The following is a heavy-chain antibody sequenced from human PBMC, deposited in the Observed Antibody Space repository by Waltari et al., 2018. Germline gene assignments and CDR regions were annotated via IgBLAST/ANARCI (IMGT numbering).Heavy chain of an antibody. Sequence: VQLHQWGAGLLKPSETLSLTCGLQGGSFYVYYWSWVRQSPGKVLEWIGEINHAGNINYNPSLKSRVTISIDPSKNQFSLKVKSFIAADTAVYYCARISGLDFATPIWAQGTVVTVSS. J-gene: IGHJ3*02. D-gene: IGHD5-12*01. CDR2: INHAGNI. V-gene: IGHV4-34*01. CDR3: ARISGLDFATPI. CDR1: GGSFYVYY.